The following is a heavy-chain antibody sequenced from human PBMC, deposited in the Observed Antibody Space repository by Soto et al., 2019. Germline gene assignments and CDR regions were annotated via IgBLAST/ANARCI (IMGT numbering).Heavy chain of an antibody. CDR2: ISAYNGNT. J-gene: IGHJ4*02. D-gene: IGHD2-15*01. CDR1: GYTFTSYG. Sequence: VQLVQSGAEVKKPGASVKVSCKASGYTFTSYGISWVRQAPGQGLEWMGWISAYNGNTNYAQKLQGRVTMTTDTSTSTAYMELRSLRSDDTAVYYCARDLPIIGYCSGGSCYHNPYFDYWGQGTLVTVSS. CDR3: ARDLPIIGYCSGGSCYHNPYFDY. V-gene: IGHV1-18*01.